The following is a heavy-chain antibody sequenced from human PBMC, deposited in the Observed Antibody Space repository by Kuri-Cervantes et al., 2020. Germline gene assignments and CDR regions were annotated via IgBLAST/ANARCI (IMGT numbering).Heavy chain of an antibody. CDR1: GFTFSSYD. D-gene: IGHD6-13*01. V-gene: IGHV3-13*01. Sequence: GGSLRLSCAASGFTFSSYDMHWVRHATGKGLEWVSAIGTAGDTYYPGSVKGRFTISRDNAKNTLYLQMNSLRAEDTAVYYCTRGGSSSPLTAFNMWGQGTMVTVSS. CDR3: TRGGSSSPLTAFNM. J-gene: IGHJ3*02. CDR2: IGTAGDT.